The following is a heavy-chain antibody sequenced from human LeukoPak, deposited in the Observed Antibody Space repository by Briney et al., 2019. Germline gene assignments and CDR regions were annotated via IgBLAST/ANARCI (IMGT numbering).Heavy chain of an antibody. V-gene: IGHV3-9*01. D-gene: IGHD2-8*01. CDR2: ISWNSGNI. CDR1: GFTFDGCA. J-gene: IGHJ4*02. CDR3: AKEGSVCTNGICRYFDY. Sequence: PGGSLRLSCAASGFTFDGCAMHWVRQAPGKGLEWVSSISWNSGNIDYADSVRGRFTISRDNAKNSLYLQMNSPEAGDTALYYCAKEGSVCTNGICRYFDYWGQGTLVTVSS.